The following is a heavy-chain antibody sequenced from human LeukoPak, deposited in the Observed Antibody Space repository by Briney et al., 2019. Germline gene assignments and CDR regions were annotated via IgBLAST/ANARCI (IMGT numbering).Heavy chain of an antibody. CDR3: ARASVFYYYDSSGYYFDY. J-gene: IGHJ4*02. V-gene: IGHV5-51*01. CDR2: IYPGDSDT. D-gene: IGHD3-22*01. Sequence: GESLKISFKGSGYSFTSYWIGWVRQMPGKGLEWMGIIYPGDSDTRYSPSFQGQVTISADKSISTAYLQWSSLKASDTAMYYCARASVFYYYDSSGYYFDYWGPGTLVTVSS. CDR1: GYSFTSYW.